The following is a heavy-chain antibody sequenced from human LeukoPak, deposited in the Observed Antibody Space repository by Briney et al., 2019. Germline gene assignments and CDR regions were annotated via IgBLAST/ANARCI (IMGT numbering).Heavy chain of an antibody. CDR3: ARAHTYTITSVHNFNYLEY. Sequence: ASVKVSCKTSGYTFTGYYMHWVRQAPGQNLEWMGWINPKSGDTNYAQKFQDRITMTRDTSLSTFYMELSSLRSDDAAIYYCARAHTYTITSVHNFNYLEYWGRGTLVPVSS. D-gene: IGHD5-24*01. V-gene: IGHV1-2*02. J-gene: IGHJ4*02. CDR2: INPKSGDT. CDR1: GYTFTGYY.